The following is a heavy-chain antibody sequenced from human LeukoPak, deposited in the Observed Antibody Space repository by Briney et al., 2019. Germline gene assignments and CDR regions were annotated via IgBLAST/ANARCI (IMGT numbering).Heavy chain of an antibody. J-gene: IGHJ4*02. CDR1: GGSISSYY. V-gene: IGHV4-59*08. Sequence: SETLSLTCTVSGGSISSYYWSWIRQPPGKGLEWIGYIYYSGSTNYNPSLKSRVTISVDTSKNQFPLKLSSVTAADTAVYYCARHWGALRGYFDYWGQGTLVTVSS. D-gene: IGHD3-16*01. CDR2: IYYSGST. CDR3: ARHWGALRGYFDY.